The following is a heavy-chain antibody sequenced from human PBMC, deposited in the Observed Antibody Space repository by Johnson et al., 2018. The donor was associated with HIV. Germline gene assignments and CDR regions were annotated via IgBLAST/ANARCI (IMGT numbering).Heavy chain of an antibody. CDR3: AREGRGAPHDAFDI. CDR2: IQSGGGT. Sequence: MLLVESEGGLVQPGGSLRLSCTASGFTVSSNYMSWVRQAPGTGLKWVAIIQSGGGTYHADSVKGGFTISRDNSKNTLDLQMNSLGAEDTAVYYCAREGRGAPHDAFDIWGQGTMVTVSS. D-gene: IGHD2-15*01. V-gene: IGHV3-66*01. CDR1: GFTVSSNY. J-gene: IGHJ3*02.